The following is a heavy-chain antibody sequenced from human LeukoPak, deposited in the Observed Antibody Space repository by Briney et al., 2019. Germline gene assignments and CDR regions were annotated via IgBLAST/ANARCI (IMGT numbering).Heavy chain of an antibody. J-gene: IGHJ4*02. V-gene: IGHV4-39*01. CDR1: GGSISSSSYY. CDR3: ARVNLGYCSSTSCYDPYYFDY. D-gene: IGHD2-2*01. CDR2: IYYSGST. Sequence: SETLSLTCTVSGGSISSSSYYWGWIRQPPGKGLEWIGSIYYSGSTYYNPSLKSRVTISVDTSKNKFSLKLSSVTAEDPAVYSCARVNLGYCSSTSCYDPYYFDYWGQGTLVTVSS.